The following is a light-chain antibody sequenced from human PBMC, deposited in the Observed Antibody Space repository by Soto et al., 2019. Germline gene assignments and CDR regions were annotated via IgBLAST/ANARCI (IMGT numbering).Light chain of an antibody. V-gene: IGLV4-69*01. CDR3: QTWGTGIEV. CDR2: LNSDGSH. J-gene: IGLJ3*02. CDR1: SGHSSYT. Sequence: QSVLTQSPSASASLGASVKLTCTLSSGHSSYTIAWHQQQPEKGPRYLMTLNSDGSHSKGDGIPDRFSGSSSGAERYLSISSLQYEDEADCYCQTWGTGIEVFGGGTKLTVL.